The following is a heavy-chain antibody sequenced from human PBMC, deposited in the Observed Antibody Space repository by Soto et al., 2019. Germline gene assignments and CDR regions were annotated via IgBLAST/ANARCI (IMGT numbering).Heavy chain of an antibody. CDR1: GFTFSSYW. CDR3: ARICGGDCYDAFDI. Sequence: GGSLRLSCAASGFTFSSYWMSWVRQAPGKGLEWVANIKQDGSEKYYVDSVKGRFTISRDNAKNSLYLQMNSLRAEDTAVYYCARICGGDCYDAFDIWGQGTMVTVSS. J-gene: IGHJ3*02. CDR2: IKQDGSEK. V-gene: IGHV3-7*01. D-gene: IGHD2-21*02.